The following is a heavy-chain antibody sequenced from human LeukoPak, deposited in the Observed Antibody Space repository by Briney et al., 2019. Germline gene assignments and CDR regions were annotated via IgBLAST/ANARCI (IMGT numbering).Heavy chain of an antibody. CDR1: GYTFTSYY. V-gene: IGHV1-46*01. CDR2: INPSGGST. D-gene: IGHD3-22*01. CDR3: ARDMMGDSSGSIGNDY. Sequence: ASVKVSCKASGYTFTSYYMHWVRQAPGQGLEWMGIINPSGGSTSYAQKFQGRVTMTRDTSTSTVYMELSSLRSEDTAVYYCARDMMGDSSGSIGNDYWGQGTLVTVSS. J-gene: IGHJ4*02.